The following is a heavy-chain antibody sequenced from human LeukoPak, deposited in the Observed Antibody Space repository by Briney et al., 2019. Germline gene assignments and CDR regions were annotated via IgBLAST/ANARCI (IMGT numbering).Heavy chain of an antibody. Sequence: GGSLRLSCAASGFTFSNYAMSWVRQAPGQGLEWVSVISGDSSGTYYADSVKGRFTISRDNLRSTVFLQMNSLRVDDTAIYYCAKDVQHPGIVWGQGTLVTVSS. V-gene: IGHV3-23*01. D-gene: IGHD2-15*01. CDR3: AKDVQHPGIV. CDR2: ISGDSSGT. CDR1: GFTFSNYA. J-gene: IGHJ4*02.